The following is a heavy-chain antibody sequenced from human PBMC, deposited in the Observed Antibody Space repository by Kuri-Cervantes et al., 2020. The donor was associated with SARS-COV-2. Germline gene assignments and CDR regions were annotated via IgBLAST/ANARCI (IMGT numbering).Heavy chain of an antibody. D-gene: IGHD4-23*01. V-gene: IGHV1-69*10. J-gene: IGHJ4*02. Sequence: SVKVSCKASGGTFSSYAISWVRQAPGQGLKWMGGIIPILGIANYAQKFQGRVTITADKSTSTAYMELSSLRAEDTAVYYCAKVRNDYGGNFDYWGQGTLVTVSS. CDR1: GGTFSSYA. CDR2: IIPILGIA. CDR3: AKVRNDYGGNFDY.